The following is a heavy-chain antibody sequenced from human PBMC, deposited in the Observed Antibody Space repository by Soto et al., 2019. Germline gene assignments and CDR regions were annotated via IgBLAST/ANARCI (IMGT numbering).Heavy chain of an antibody. J-gene: IGHJ3*02. V-gene: IGHV4-30-4*01. D-gene: IGHD3-22*01. CDR3: AREARGYYDSSGYYFSRAFDI. CDR2: IYYSGST. CDR1: GGSISSGDYY. Sequence: SETLSLTCTVSGGSISSGDYYWSWIRQPPGKGLEWIGYIYYSGSTYYNPSLKSRVTISVDTSKNQFSLKLSSVTAADTAVYYCAREARGYYDSSGYYFSRAFDIWGQGTMVTVS.